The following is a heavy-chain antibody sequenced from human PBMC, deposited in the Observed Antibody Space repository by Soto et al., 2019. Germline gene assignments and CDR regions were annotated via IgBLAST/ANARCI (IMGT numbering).Heavy chain of an antibody. CDR2: ISWNSGSI. D-gene: IGHD4-17*01. V-gene: IGHV3-9*01. CDR3: AKGYGGSYYYYGMDV. J-gene: IGHJ6*02. CDR1: GFTFDDYA. Sequence: QPGGSLRLSCAASGFTFDDYAMHWVRQAPGKGLEWASGISWNSGSIGYADSVKGRFTISRDNAKNSLYLQMNSLRAEDTALYYCAKGYGGSYYYYGMDVWGQGTTVTVSS.